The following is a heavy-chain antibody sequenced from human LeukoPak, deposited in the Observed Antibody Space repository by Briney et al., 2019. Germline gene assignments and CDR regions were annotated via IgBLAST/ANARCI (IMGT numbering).Heavy chain of an antibody. Sequence: ASVKVSCKASGYTFTGYYMHWVRQAPGQGLEWMGWINPNSGGTNYAQKFQGRVTMTRDTSISTAYMELSRLRSDDTAVYYCARDSDPTYYFDSGPYHAYWGQGTLVTVPS. J-gene: IGHJ4*02. V-gene: IGHV1-2*02. D-gene: IGHD3-10*01. CDR2: INPNSGGT. CDR1: GYTFTGYY. CDR3: ARDSDPTYYFDSGPYHAY.